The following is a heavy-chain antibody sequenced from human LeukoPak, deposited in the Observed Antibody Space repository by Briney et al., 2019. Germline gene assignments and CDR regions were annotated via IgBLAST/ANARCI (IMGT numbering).Heavy chain of an antibody. D-gene: IGHD3-9*01. J-gene: IGHJ4*02. V-gene: IGHV1-24*01. CDR1: GYTLTELS. CDR2: FDPEDGET. Sequence: ASAKVSCKVSGYTLTELSMHWVRQAPGKGLEWMGGFDPEDGETIYAQKFQGRVTMTEDTSTDTAYMELSSLRSEDTAVYYCATGYDILTGYLYWGQGTLVTVSS. CDR3: ATGYDILTGYLY.